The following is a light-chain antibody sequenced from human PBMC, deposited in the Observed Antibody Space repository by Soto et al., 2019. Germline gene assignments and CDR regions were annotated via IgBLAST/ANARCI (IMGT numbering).Light chain of an antibody. CDR1: SSDVGTHNF. CDR2: DVS. CDR3: SSFTTTTTYV. V-gene: IGLV2-14*03. J-gene: IGLJ1*01. Sequence: QSALTQPASVSGSPGQSIAMSCTGTSSDVGTHNFVSWYQQHPGKAPKLIIYDVSNRPSGVSDRFFGSKSGNTASLTISGLQAEDEADYYCSSFTTTTTYVFGTGTKLTVL.